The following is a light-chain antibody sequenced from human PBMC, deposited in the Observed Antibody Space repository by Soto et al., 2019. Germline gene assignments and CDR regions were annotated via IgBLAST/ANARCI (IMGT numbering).Light chain of an antibody. CDR1: LSVNTF. Sequence: IVLAQSPATLSLSPGEDATLSCRASLSVNTFLAWYQQKPGQAPRLLIYDASNRATGIPPRFSGSGSGTDFTLTISSLEPEDFVFYYCQQRSNWGITFGQGTRVEIK. V-gene: IGKV3-11*01. CDR2: DAS. J-gene: IGKJ5*01. CDR3: QQRSNWGIT.